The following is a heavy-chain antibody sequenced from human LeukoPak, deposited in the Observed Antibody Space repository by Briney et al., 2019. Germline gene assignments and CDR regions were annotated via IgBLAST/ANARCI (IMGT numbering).Heavy chain of an antibody. J-gene: IGHJ3*02. CDR1: GGSISSGSYY. Sequence: SQTLSLTCTVSGGSISSGSYYWSWIRQPAGKGLEWIGRIYTSGSTNYNPSLKSRVTISVDTSKNQFSLKLSSVTAEDTAVYYCARISYSSTWGDAFDIWGQGTMVTVSS. CDR2: IYTSGST. V-gene: IGHV4-61*02. CDR3: ARISYSSTWGDAFDI. D-gene: IGHD6-13*01.